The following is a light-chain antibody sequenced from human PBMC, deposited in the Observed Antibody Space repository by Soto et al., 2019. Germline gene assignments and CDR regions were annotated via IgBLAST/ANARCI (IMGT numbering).Light chain of an antibody. V-gene: IGKV1-5*01. J-gene: IGKJ1*01. CDR3: QQYNSYSWT. Sequence: DIQMTQSPSTLSASVGDRVTITCRASQSISSWLAWYQQKPGKAPKLPIYDASSLESGDPSRFSGSGSGTEFTLTLSSLQPDDFATYYCQQYNSYSWTCGQGTKVEI. CDR2: DAS. CDR1: QSISSW.